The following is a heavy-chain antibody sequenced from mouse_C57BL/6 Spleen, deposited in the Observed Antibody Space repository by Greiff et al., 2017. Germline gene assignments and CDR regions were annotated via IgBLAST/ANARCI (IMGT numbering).Heavy chain of an antibody. Sequence: QVQLKQSGAELVKPGASVKISCKASGYAFSSYWMNWVKQRPGKGLEWIGQIYPGDGDTNYNGKFKGKATLTADKSSSTAYMQLSSLTSEDSAVYFCARGFYDGDYAMDYWGQGTSVTVSS. J-gene: IGHJ4*01. CDR1: GYAFSSYW. CDR2: IYPGDGDT. CDR3: ARGFYDGDYAMDY. D-gene: IGHD2-12*01. V-gene: IGHV1-80*01.